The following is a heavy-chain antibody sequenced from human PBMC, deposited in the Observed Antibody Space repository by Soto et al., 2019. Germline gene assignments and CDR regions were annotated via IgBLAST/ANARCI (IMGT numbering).Heavy chain of an antibody. CDR3: AADSRYCSGGNCEDY. Sequence: QMQLVQSGPEVRKPGTSVKVSCKASGFTFTSSAMQWVRQARGQRLEWIGWIVVGSGHTNYAQKFQERVTITRDMSTSTAYMELSSLGSEDTAVYYCAADSRYCSGGNCEDYWGQGTLVTASS. J-gene: IGHJ4*02. D-gene: IGHD2-15*01. CDR1: GFTFTSSA. V-gene: IGHV1-58*02. CDR2: IVVGSGHT.